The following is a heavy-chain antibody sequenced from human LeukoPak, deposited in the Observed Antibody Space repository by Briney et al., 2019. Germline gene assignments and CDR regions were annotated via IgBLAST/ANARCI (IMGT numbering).Heavy chain of an antibody. CDR2: ISSNGSNA. D-gene: IGHD3-10*01. V-gene: IGHV3-64D*06. CDR1: GFTFSSYP. Sequence: GGSLRLSCSASGFTFSSYPMHWVRQAPGKGLEYVSAISSNGSNAYYADSVKGRFTISRDNSKDTLSLQMSSLRAEDTAVYYCVRVFMGYYNFWGQGTLVTVSS. CDR3: VRVFMGYYNF. J-gene: IGHJ4*02.